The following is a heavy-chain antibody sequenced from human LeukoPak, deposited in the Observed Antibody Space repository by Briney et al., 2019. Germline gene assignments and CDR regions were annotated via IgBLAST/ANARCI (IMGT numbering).Heavy chain of an antibody. V-gene: IGHV4-31*03. CDR1: GVSISSGGYY. J-gene: IGHJ4*02. CDR2: IYYSGST. D-gene: IGHD3-10*01. CDR3: ARRDSGVGRNFDY. Sequence: SETLSLTCTVSGVSISSGGYYWSWIRQHPGKGLEWIGYIYYSGSTYYNPSLKSRVTISVDTSKNQFSLKLSSVTAADTAVYYCARRDSGVGRNFDYWGQGTLVTVSS.